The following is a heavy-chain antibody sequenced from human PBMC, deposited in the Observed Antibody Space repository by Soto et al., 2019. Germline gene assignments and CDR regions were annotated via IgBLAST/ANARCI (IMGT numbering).Heavy chain of an antibody. CDR3: TTDPXPRDYDILTGPYYGMDV. V-gene: IGHV3-15*01. CDR1: GFTFSNAW. J-gene: IGHJ6*02. CDR2: IKSKTDGGTT. D-gene: IGHD3-9*01. Sequence: GGSLRLSCAASGFTFSNAWMSWVRQAPGKGLEWVGRIKSKTDGGTTDYAAPVKGRFTISRDDSKNTLYLQMNSLNTEDTAVYYCTTDPXPRDYDILTGPYYGMDVWGQGTTVTVSS.